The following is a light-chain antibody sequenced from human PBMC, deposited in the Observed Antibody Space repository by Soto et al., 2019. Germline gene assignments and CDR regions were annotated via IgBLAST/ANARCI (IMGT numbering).Light chain of an antibody. CDR1: ESIDNY. CDR2: DAS. CDR3: QPYSTYWT. Sequence: DIQMTQSPSTLSAYVGDRVTITCRASESIDNYLAWYQHRPGKAPKLLIFDASNLQSGVPSRFSGSGSGTEFTLTISSPQPNDLSTYHCQPYSTYWTFGQGTKVEIK. J-gene: IGKJ1*01. V-gene: IGKV1-5*01.